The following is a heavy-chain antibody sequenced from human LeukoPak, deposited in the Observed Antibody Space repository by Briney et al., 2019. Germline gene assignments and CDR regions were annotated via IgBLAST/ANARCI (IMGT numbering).Heavy chain of an antibody. D-gene: IGHD2-8*01. CDR1: GYSISSGYY. Sequence: PSETLSLTCTVSGYSISSGYYWSWIRQPAGKGLEWIGRIYTSGSTNYNPSLKSRLTMSVDTSKNQFSLKLSSVTAADTAVYYCAGLGGYCTNGVCYSTFDIWGQGTMVTVSS. V-gene: IGHV4-4*07. CDR3: AGLGGYCTNGVCYSTFDI. CDR2: IYTSGST. J-gene: IGHJ3*02.